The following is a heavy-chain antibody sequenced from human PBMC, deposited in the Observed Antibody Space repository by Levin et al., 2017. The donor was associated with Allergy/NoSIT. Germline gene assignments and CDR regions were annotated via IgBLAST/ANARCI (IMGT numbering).Heavy chain of an antibody. Sequence: GGSLRLSCAASGFTVSSNYMSWVRQAPGKGLEWVSVIYSGGSTYYADSVKGRFTISRDNSKNTLYLQMNSLRAEDTAVYYCARVREVGDYFDYWGQGTLVTVSS. CDR2: IYSGGST. J-gene: IGHJ4*02. V-gene: IGHV3-66*01. D-gene: IGHD3-10*01. CDR1: GFTVSSNY. CDR3: ARVREVGDYFDY.